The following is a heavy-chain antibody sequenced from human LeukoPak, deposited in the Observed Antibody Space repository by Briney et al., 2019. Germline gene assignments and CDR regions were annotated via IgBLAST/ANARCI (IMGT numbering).Heavy chain of an antibody. CDR2: ISGSGGST. J-gene: IGHJ4*02. CDR3: AKDRDIGDYFDY. V-gene: IGHV3-23*01. D-gene: IGHD2-15*01. Sequence: PGGSLRLSCAASGFTFSSYGMSWVRQAPGKGLEWVSAISGSGGSTYYADSVKGRFTISRDNSKNTLYLQMNSLRAEDTAVYYCAKDRDIGDYFDYWGQGTLVTVSS. CDR1: GFTFSSYG.